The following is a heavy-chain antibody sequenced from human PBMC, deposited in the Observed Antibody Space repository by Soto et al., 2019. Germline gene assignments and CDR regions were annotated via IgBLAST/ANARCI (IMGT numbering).Heavy chain of an antibody. CDR1: GGSISSGDYY. Sequence: SETLSLTCTVSGGSISSGDYYWSWIRQPPGKGLEWIGYIYYSGSTYYNPSLKSRVTISVDTSKNQFSLKLNSVTAADTAVYYCARDRYGGFDYWGLGTLVTVPQ. V-gene: IGHV4-30-4*01. D-gene: IGHD3-9*01. CDR3: ARDRYGGFDY. CDR2: IYYSGST. J-gene: IGHJ4*02.